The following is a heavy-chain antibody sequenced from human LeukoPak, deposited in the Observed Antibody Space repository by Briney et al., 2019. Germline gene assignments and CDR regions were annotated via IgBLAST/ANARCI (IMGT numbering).Heavy chain of an antibody. Sequence: ASVKVSCKASGYTFTSYPMHWVRQAPGQRLEWMGWTNTANGDTKYSQKFQGRVTITRDTSASTAYMELSSLRSEDTAVYYCARDESNSEVYWGQGTLVTVSS. D-gene: IGHD4-23*01. CDR1: GYTFTSYP. CDR3: ARDESNSEVY. V-gene: IGHV1-3*04. J-gene: IGHJ4*02. CDR2: TNTANGDT.